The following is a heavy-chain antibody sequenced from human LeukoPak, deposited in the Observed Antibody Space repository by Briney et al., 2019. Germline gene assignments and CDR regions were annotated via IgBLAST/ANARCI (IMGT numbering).Heavy chain of an antibody. CDR2: INPSGGST. Sequence: GASVKVSCKASVYTFTSYYMHWVRQAPGQGLEWIGIINPSGGSTSYAQKFHGRVTMTRDTSTSTVYMELSSLRSEDTAVYYCARESERGYSYGYALDYWGQGTLVTVSS. CDR1: VYTFTSYY. V-gene: IGHV1-46*01. D-gene: IGHD5-18*01. CDR3: ARESERGYSYGYALDY. J-gene: IGHJ4*02.